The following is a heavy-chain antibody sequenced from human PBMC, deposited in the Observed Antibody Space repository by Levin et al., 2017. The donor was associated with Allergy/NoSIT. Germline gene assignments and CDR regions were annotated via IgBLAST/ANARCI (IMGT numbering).Heavy chain of an antibody. J-gene: IGHJ6*02. Sequence: SSETLSLTCIVSGASVSSRNYYWTWLRQPPGKELEWIGEISYSGNSNYNPSLKSRLAISLDASKNQFSLRLSSVTAADTAVYYCAIYCRALSNCYKTKDYSYGMGVWGQGTTVTVSS. CDR2: ISYSGNS. CDR1: GASVSSRNYY. CDR3: AIYCRALSNCYKTKDYSYGMGV. D-gene: IGHD2-15*01. V-gene: IGHV4-61*01.